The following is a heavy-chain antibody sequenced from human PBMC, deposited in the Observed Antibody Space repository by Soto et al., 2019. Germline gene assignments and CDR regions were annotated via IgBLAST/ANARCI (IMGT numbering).Heavy chain of an antibody. J-gene: IGHJ6*02. D-gene: IGHD1-7*01. Sequence: SETLSLTCTVSGGSINTFYWSWVRQPAGKGLEWIGRIFSSGSTSFNPSLESRVAMSVDTSKNHFSLNLSSVTAADMAVYYCARDVITGTNYYYYYGMDVWGQGTTVTVSS. CDR2: IFSSGST. CDR1: GGSINTFY. CDR3: ARDVITGTNYYYYYGMDV. V-gene: IGHV4-4*07.